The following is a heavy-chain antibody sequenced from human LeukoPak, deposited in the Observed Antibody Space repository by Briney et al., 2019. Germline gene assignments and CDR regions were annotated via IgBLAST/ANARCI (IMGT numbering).Heavy chain of an antibody. Sequence: GGSLRLSCAVSGFTFNTYSMNWVRQAPGKGLEWVANIKQDGSEKYYVDSVKGRFTISRDNAKNSLYLQMNSLRAEDTAVYYCARGQGTGEDGIAVAGIPIEYFQHWGQGTLVTVSS. V-gene: IGHV3-7*01. J-gene: IGHJ1*01. CDR2: IKQDGSEK. CDR3: ARGQGTGEDGIAVAGIPIEYFQH. CDR1: GFTFNTYS. D-gene: IGHD6-19*01.